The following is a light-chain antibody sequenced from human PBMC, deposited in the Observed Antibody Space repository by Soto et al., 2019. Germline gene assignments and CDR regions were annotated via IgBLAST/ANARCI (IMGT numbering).Light chain of an antibody. J-gene: IGKJ3*01. Sequence: AIRITQSPSSLSASTGDRVTITCRASQGISSYLAWYQQKPGKAPKLLIYAASTLQSGVPSRFSGSGSGTDFTLTISCLRSEDFATYYCQQYYSYPLFGPGTKVDIK. CDR3: QQYYSYPL. CDR1: QGISSY. V-gene: IGKV1-8*01. CDR2: AAS.